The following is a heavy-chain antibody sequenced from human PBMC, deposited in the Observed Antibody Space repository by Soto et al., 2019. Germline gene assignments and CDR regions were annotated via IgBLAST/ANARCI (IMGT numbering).Heavy chain of an antibody. CDR2: IYSGNT. CDR1: GGSISGYY. V-gene: IGHV4-59*01. D-gene: IGHD5-12*01. CDR3: VRVVAIPGYPDN. J-gene: IGHJ4*02. Sequence: TSETLSLTCTISGGSISGYYWTWIRQSPGKGLEYIGYIYSGNTNYNPSLNSRFTISVYTSKNQFSLKLSSVTADDTAVYYCVRVVAIPGYPDNWGQGTLVTVSS.